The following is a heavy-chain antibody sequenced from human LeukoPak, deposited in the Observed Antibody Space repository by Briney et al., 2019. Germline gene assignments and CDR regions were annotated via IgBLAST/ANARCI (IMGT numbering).Heavy chain of an antibody. Sequence: ASVKVSCKASGYTFTDYSMHWVRQAPGQGLEWMGWINPNSGGTNYAQKFQGRVTMTRDTSISTAYMELSRLRSDDTAVYYCARDGGWTNYYYYYMDVWGKGTTVTVSS. D-gene: IGHD3-16*01. V-gene: IGHV1-2*02. CDR1: GYTFTDYS. CDR2: INPNSGGT. J-gene: IGHJ6*03. CDR3: ARDGGWTNYYYYYMDV.